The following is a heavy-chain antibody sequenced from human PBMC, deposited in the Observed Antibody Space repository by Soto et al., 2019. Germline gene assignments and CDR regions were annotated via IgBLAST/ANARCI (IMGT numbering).Heavy chain of an antibody. Sequence: EVQLLESGGTLVQPGGSLRLSCATTGFSLSTYAMSWVRQAPGKGLEWVSSISANGGAIFYGDSVKGRFMFSRDNSENILYLQMSSLRADDTAIYYCARIGTGSNSDYWGQGTLVTASS. CDR3: ARIGTGSNSDY. V-gene: IGHV3-23*01. CDR2: ISANGGAI. J-gene: IGHJ4*02. CDR1: GFSLSTYA. D-gene: IGHD3-10*01.